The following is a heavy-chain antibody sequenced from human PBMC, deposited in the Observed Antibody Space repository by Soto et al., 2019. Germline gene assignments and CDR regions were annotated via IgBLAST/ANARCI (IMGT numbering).Heavy chain of an antibody. Sequence: SETLSLTCAVYGGSFSGYYWSWIRQPPGKGLEWIGEINHSGSTNYNPSLKSRVTTSVDTSKNQFSLKLSSVTAADTAVYYCAIDYYYYYGMDVWGQGTTVTVSS. J-gene: IGHJ6*02. CDR2: INHSGST. V-gene: IGHV4-34*01. CDR1: GGSFSGYY. CDR3: AIDYYYYYGMDV.